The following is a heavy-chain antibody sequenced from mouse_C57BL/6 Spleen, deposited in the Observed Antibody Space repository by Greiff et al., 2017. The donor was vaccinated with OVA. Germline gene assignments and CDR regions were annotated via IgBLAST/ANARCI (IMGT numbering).Heavy chain of an antibody. J-gene: IGHJ2*01. CDR1: GYTFTSYW. CDR2: INPSSGYT. Sequence: VQRVEPGAELAKPGASVKLSCKASGYTFTSYWMHWVKQRPGQGLEWIGYINPSSGYTKYNQKFKDKATLTADKSSSTAYMQLSSLTYEDSAVYYCARGNWDAYYFDYWGQGTTLTVSS. CDR3: ARGNWDAYYFDY. V-gene: IGHV1-7*01. D-gene: IGHD4-1*01.